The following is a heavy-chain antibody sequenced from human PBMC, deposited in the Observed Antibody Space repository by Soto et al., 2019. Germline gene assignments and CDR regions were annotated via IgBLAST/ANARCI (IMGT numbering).Heavy chain of an antibody. CDR2: IYWDDDK. CDR3: ELDREYRSFLGGDYGMDV. D-gene: IGHD6-6*01. CDR1: GFSLSTSGVG. J-gene: IGHJ6*02. V-gene: IGHV2-5*02. Sequence: QITLKESGPTLVKPTQTLTLTCTFSGFSLSTSGVGVGWIRQPPGKALEWLALIYWDDDKRYSPSLKSRRTIAKDTSKNQVVLTMTNMDPVDTATYYCELDREYRSFLGGDYGMDVWGQGTTVTVSS.